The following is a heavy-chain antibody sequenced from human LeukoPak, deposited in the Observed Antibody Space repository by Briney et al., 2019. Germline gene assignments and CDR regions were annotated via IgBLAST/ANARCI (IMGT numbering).Heavy chain of an antibody. V-gene: IGHV3-7*01. CDR3: ARDKVTY. CDR1: GFTFSSYA. CDR2: INKDGSEI. J-gene: IGHJ4*02. Sequence: GGSLRLSCAASGFTFSSYAMSWVRQAPGKGLEWVAHINKDGSEIYYVDSVKGRFTISRDNAKSSLSLQMNSLRVEDTAVYYCARDKVTYWGQGILVTVSS.